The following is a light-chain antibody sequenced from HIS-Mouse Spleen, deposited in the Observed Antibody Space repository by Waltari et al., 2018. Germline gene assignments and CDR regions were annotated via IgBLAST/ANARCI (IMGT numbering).Light chain of an antibody. CDR2: EDS. CDR1: ALPKKY. CDR3: YSTDSSGNHRV. J-gene: IGLJ2*01. Sequence: SYELTQPPSVSVFPGKTARITCSGDALPKKYAYRYQQKAGQAPVLVIYEDSTRPYWIPERFAGSRSETMATLNISGAQVEDEADYYCYSTDSSGNHRVFGGGTKLTVL. V-gene: IGLV3-10*01.